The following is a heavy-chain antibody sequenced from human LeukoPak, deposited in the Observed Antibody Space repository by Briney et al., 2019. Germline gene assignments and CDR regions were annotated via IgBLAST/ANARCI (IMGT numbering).Heavy chain of an antibody. J-gene: IGHJ5*02. Sequence: GGSLRLSCAASGFTFSSYSMNWVRQAPGKGLEWISYISSSSRTIYYADSVKGRFTISRDNAKNTLYLQMNSLRAEDTAVYYCARGRVIGDYVWGSYRYKHWFDPWGQGTLVTVSS. CDR1: GFTFSSYS. V-gene: IGHV3-48*04. CDR2: ISSSSRTI. CDR3: ARGRVIGDYVWGSYRYKHWFDP. D-gene: IGHD3-16*02.